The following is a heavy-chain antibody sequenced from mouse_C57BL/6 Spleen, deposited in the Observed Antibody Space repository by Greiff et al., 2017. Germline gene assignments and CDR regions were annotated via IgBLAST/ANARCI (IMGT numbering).Heavy chain of an antibody. CDR2: INPNYGTT. D-gene: IGHD1-1*01. V-gene: IGHV1-39*01. Sequence: VQLQQSGPELVKPGASVKISCKASGYSFTDYNMNWVKQSNGKSLEWIGVINPNYGTTSYNQKFKGKATLTVDQSSSTAYMQLNSLTSEDSAVYYCASFITTVVAREYYYAMDYWGQGTSVTVSS. CDR1: GYSFTDYN. J-gene: IGHJ4*01. CDR3: ASFITTVVAREYYYAMDY.